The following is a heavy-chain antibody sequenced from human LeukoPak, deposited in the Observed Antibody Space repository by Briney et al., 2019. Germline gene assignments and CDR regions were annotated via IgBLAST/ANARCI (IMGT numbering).Heavy chain of an antibody. J-gene: IGHJ4*02. CDR1: GGSINTYY. Sequence: SETLSLTCTVSGGSINTYYGSWIRQPPGKGLEWIGYIYYSGSTKYNPSLERRISISVDTSKNQFSLRLSSVTAADRAVYYCARGPGSRYLDYWGQGILVTVSS. CDR2: IYYSGST. V-gene: IGHV4-59*01. D-gene: IGHD3-10*01. CDR3: ARGPGSRYLDY.